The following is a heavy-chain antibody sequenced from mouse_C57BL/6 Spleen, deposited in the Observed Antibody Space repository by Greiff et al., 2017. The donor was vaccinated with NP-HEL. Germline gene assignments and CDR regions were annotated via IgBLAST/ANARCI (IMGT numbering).Heavy chain of an antibody. CDR3: ARSAVYGNYDWFAY. CDR2: IDPNSGGT. D-gene: IGHD2-1*01. CDR1: GYTFTSYW. J-gene: IGHJ3*01. Sequence: QVQLKQSGAELVKPGASVKLSCKTSGYTFTSYWMPWVKQRPGRGLEWIGRIDPNSGGTKYNEKFKSKATLTVDKPSSTAYMQLSSLTSEDAAVYYCARSAVYGNYDWFAYWGQGTLVTVAA. V-gene: IGHV1-72*01.